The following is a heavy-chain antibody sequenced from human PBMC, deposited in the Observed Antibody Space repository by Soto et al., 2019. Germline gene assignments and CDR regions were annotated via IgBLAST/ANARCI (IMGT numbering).Heavy chain of an antibody. D-gene: IGHD4-17*01. J-gene: IGHJ4*02. V-gene: IGHV3-15*01. CDR3: FKDCNGDYSYRGF. CDR2: IKSKTYGGTT. Sequence: PGGSLRLSCAASGFTFNNAWMSWVRQAPGKGLEWVGLIKSKTYGGTTDYAAPVKGRFTISRDDSKNTLYLQMNSLKTEDTAVDFWFKDCNGDYSYRGFCGQATLVTVSS. CDR1: GFTFNNAW.